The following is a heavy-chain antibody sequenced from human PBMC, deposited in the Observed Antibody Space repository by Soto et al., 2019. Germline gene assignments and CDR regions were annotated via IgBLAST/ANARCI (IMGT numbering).Heavy chain of an antibody. D-gene: IGHD6-13*01. Sequence: SETLSLTCAVYGGSFSGYYWSWIRQPPGKGLEWIGEINHSGSTNYNPSLKSRVTISVDTSKNQFSLKLSSVTAADTAVYYCARTPDAGYSSSRYDYWGQGTLVTVSS. CDR1: GGSFSGYY. V-gene: IGHV4-34*01. CDR3: ARTPDAGYSSSRYDY. CDR2: INHSGST. J-gene: IGHJ4*02.